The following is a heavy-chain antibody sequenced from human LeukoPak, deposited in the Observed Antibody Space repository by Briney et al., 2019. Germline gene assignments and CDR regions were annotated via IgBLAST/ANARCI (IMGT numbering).Heavy chain of an antibody. J-gene: IGHJ5*02. CDR1: GGSISSGDYY. CDR3: ARGVTSVTTAWFDP. Sequence: SETLSLTCTVSGGSISSGDYYWSWIRQPPGKGLDWIGYIYYSGSTYYNPSLKSRVTISVDTSKNQFSLKLSSVTAADTAVYYCARGVTSVTTAWFDPWGQGTLVTVSS. V-gene: IGHV4-30-4*01. CDR2: IYYSGST. D-gene: IGHD4-17*01.